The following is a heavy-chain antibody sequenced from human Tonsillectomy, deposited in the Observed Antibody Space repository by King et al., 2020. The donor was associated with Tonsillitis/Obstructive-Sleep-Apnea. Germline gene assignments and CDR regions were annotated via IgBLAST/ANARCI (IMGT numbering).Heavy chain of an antibody. CDR3: AKDEEDCSSTSCYTLGF. D-gene: IGHD2-2*02. J-gene: IGHJ4*02. V-gene: IGHV3-30*18. CDR1: GFTFSSYG. Sequence: VQLVESGGGVVQPGRSLRLSCAASGFTFSSYGMHWVRQAPGKGLEWGAVISYDGRNKYYADSVKGRFTISRDNSKNTLYLQMKSLRAEDTAVYYCAKDEEDCSSTSCYTLGFWGQGTLVTVSS. CDR2: ISYDGRNK.